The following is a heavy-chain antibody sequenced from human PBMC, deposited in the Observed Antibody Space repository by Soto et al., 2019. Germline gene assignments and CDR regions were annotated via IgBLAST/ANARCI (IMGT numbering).Heavy chain of an antibody. CDR1: GGTFSSYA. D-gene: IGHD6-13*01. V-gene: IGHV1-69*01. Sequence: QVPLVQSGAEVKKPGSSVKVSCKASGGTFSSYAISWVRQAPGQGLEWMGGIIPIFGTANYAQKFQGRVTITADESTSTAYMELSSLRSEDTAVYYCARGGYSSSWYRYYGMDVWGQGTTVTVSS. CDR3: ARGGYSSSWYRYYGMDV. J-gene: IGHJ6*02. CDR2: IIPIFGTA.